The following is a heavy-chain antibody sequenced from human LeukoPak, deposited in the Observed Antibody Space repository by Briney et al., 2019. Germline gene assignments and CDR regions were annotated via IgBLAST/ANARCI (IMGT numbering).Heavy chain of an antibody. CDR3: AKDQGAGGSGNIDY. Sequence: GGSLRLSCTASGFTFGDYAMSWVRQAPGKGLEWVGFIRSKAYGGTTEYAASVKGRFTISRDDSKSIAYLQMNSLKGEDTAVYKCAKDQGAGGSGNIDYWGQGTLVTVSS. J-gene: IGHJ4*02. V-gene: IGHV3-49*04. CDR2: IRSKAYGGTT. D-gene: IGHD3-10*01. CDR1: GFTFGDYA.